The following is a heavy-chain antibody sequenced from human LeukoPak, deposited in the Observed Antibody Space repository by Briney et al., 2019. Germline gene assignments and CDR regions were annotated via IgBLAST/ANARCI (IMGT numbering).Heavy chain of an antibody. J-gene: IGHJ4*02. CDR3: ARDRSTNDY. D-gene: IGHD2-2*01. CDR2: ISAYSGNT. Sequence: ASVKVSCKASGGAFSGYAISWVRQAPGQGLKWMGWISAYSGNTNYAQKFQDRVTITTDTSTNTAYLELRSLRSDDTAVYYCARDRSTNDYWGKGTMVTVSS. V-gene: IGHV1-18*01. CDR1: GGAFSGYA.